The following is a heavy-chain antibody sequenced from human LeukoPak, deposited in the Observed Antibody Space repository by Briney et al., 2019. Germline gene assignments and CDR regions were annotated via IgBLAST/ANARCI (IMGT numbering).Heavy chain of an antibody. CDR3: ARNFYASSGYYLDDFYFDF. CDR2: IYYSGST. J-gene: IGHJ4*02. CDR1: GASIISDTYY. V-gene: IGHV4-39*07. Sequence: SETLSLTCTVSGASIISDTYYWGWIRQPPGKGLEWIGSIYYSGSTYYSPSLKSRVTMTVDTSTNQFSLKLISVTAADTALYYCARNFYASSGYYLDDFYFDFWGQGTLVTVSS. D-gene: IGHD3-22*01.